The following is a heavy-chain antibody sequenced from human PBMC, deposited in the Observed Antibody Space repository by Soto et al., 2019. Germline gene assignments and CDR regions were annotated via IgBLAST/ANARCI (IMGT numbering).Heavy chain of an antibody. CDR1: GFSLSTSGVG. D-gene: IGHD3-22*01. J-gene: IGHJ1*01. CDR2: IYWDDEK. CDR3: AHLTYYYDSSGYYYRAEYFQH. V-gene: IGHV2-5*02. Sequence: QITLKESGPTLAKPTQTLTLTCTFSGFSLSTSGVGVGWIRQPPGKALEWLALIYWDDEKRYSPSLKSRLTITKYTSKNPVVLTMTKMDTVDTATYYCAHLTYYYDSSGYYYRAEYFQHWGQGTLVTVSS.